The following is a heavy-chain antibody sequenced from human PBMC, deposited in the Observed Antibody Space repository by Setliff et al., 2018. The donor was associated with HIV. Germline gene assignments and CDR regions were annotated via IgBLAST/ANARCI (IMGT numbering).Heavy chain of an antibody. CDR1: GYTFGSYD. D-gene: IGHD3-22*01. CDR3: ARARPDSYDRGRRNQYYIDV. J-gene: IGHJ6*03. Sequence: ASVKVSCKASGYTFGSYDINWVRQATGQGLEWMGWMNPNSGNTGCAQKFQGRVTMTRDTSISTAYMELNSLKFEDTAVYYCARARPDSYDRGRRNQYYIDVWGQGTTVTVSS. CDR2: MNPNSGNT. V-gene: IGHV1-8*02.